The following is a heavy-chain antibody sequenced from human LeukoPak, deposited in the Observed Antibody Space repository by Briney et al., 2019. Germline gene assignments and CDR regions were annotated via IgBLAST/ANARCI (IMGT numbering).Heavy chain of an antibody. CDR1: GYSFTSYW. D-gene: IGHD2-15*01. CDR3: ASSRAATAYYYYGMDV. CDR2: IDPSDYYT. V-gene: IGHV5-10-1*01. Sequence: GESLKISRKGSGYSFTSYWISWVRQMPGKGLEWMGRIDPSDYYTNYSPSFQGHVTISADKSISTAFLQWSSLKASDTAMYYCASSRAATAYYYYGMDVWGKGTTVTVSS. J-gene: IGHJ6*04.